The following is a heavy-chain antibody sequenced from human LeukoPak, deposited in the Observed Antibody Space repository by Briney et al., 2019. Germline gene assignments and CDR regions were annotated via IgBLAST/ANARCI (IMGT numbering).Heavy chain of an antibody. J-gene: IGHJ5*02. CDR3: ARFARGDLYNWFDP. D-gene: IGHD3-3*01. CDR2: IHHSGST. V-gene: IGHV4-38-2*01. Sequence: PSETLSLTCAVSGYSISSGYYWGWIRQPPGKGLEWIGTIHHSGSTYYTPSLKSRVTISVDTSNNQFSLKLSSVTAADTAVYYCARFARGDLYNWFDPWGQGTLVTVSS. CDR1: GYSISSGYY.